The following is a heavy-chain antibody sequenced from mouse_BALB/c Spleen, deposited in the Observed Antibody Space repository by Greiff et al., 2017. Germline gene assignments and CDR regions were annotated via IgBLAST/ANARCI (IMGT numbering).Heavy chain of an antibody. CDR2: IWAGGST. V-gene: IGHV2-9*02. J-gene: IGHJ4*01. D-gene: IGHD2-2*01. CDR3: ARESLLWLRRGAMDY. Sequence: VKLVESGPGLVAPSQSLSITCTVSGFSLTSYGVHWVRQPPGKGLEWLGVIWAGGSTNYNSALMSRLSISKDNSKSQVFLKMNSLQTDDTAMYYCARESLLWLRRGAMDYWGQGTSVTVSS. CDR1: GFSLTSYG.